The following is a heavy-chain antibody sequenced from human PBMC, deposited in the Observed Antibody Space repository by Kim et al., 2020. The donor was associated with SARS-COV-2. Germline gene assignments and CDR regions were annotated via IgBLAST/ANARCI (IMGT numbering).Heavy chain of an antibody. CDR2: IYYSGST. J-gene: IGHJ6*02. CDR3: ARQRVSLYYYYYGMDV. D-gene: IGHD6-13*01. CDR1: GGSISSSSYY. Sequence: SETLSLTCTVSGGSISSSSYYWGWIRQPPGKGLEWIGSIYYSGSTYYNPSLKSRVTISVDTSKNQFSLKLSSVTAADTAVYYCARQRVSLYYYYYGMDVWGQGTTVTVSS. V-gene: IGHV4-39*01.